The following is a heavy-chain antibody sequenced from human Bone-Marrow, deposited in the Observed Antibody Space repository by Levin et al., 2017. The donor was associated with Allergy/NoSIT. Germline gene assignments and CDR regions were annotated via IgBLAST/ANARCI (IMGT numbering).Heavy chain of an antibody. CDR2: ISYDGSDK. V-gene: IGHV3-30*18. J-gene: IGHJ6*02. CDR3: AKGYSSSFYPDYYYGMDV. Sequence: SCAASGFMFSSYGMHWVRQAPGKGLEWVTMISYDGSDKYYGDSVRGRFTIARDNSENTLHLQMSSLRAEDTAVYYCAKGYSSSFYPDYYYGMDVWGQGTTVTVSS. D-gene: IGHD6-13*01. CDR1: GFMFSSYG.